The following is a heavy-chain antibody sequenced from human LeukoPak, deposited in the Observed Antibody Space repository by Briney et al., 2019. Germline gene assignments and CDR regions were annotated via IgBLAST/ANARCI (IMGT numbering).Heavy chain of an antibody. CDR3: ARAEYSSSSPRFDY. CDR2: IYYSGST. CDR1: GGSISSYY. J-gene: IGHJ4*02. Sequence: SETLSLTCTVSGGSISSYYWSWIRQPPGKGLEWIGYIYYSGSTNYNPSLKSRVTISVDTSKNQFFLKLSSVTAADTAVYYCARAEYSSSSPRFDYWGQGTLVTVSS. D-gene: IGHD6-13*01. V-gene: IGHV4-59*08.